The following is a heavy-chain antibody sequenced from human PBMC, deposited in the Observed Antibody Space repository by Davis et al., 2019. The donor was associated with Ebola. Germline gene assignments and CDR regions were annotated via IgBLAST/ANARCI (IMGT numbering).Heavy chain of an antibody. Sequence: PSETLSLTCTVSGGSISSSSFYWGWIRQHPGKGLEWIGYIYYSGSTYYNPSLKSRVTISVDTSKNQFSLKLSSVTAADTAVYYCASAGPSSWFDPWGQGTLVTVSS. CDR1: GGSISSSSFY. CDR2: IYYSGST. J-gene: IGHJ5*02. CDR3: ASAGPSSWFDP. V-gene: IGHV4-31*03.